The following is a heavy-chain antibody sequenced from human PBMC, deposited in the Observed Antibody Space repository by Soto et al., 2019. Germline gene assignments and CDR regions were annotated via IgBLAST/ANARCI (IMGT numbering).Heavy chain of an antibody. J-gene: IGHJ4*02. CDR1: GFTFSRYG. Sequence: SLRLSCAASGFTFSRYGMHWVRQAPGKGLEWVAVIWYDGSNKYYADSVKGRFTISRDNSKNTLYLQMNSLRAEDTAVYYCARDRQQQLIPFDYWGQGTLVTVSS. D-gene: IGHD6-13*01. CDR2: IWYDGSNK. V-gene: IGHV3-33*01. CDR3: ARDRQQQLIPFDY.